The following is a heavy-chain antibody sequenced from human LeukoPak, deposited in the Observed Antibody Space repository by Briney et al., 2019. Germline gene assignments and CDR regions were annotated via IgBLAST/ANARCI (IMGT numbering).Heavy chain of an antibody. CDR1: GFTFSGYW. CDR2: INLDGSVI. V-gene: IGHV3-7*01. Sequence: GGXLRLSCAASGFTFSGYWMSWVRQAPGKGLEGVANINLDGSVIHYVDSAKGRFTISRDNAKNSLYLQMNYLRAEDTALYYCATSDDSSGSDWGQGTLVTVSS. J-gene: IGHJ4*02. D-gene: IGHD3-22*01. CDR3: ATSDDSSGSD.